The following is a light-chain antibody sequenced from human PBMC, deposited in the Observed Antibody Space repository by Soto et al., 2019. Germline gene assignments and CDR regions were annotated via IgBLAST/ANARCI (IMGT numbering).Light chain of an antibody. V-gene: IGKV1-39*01. CDR3: QQSYSTPYT. CDR1: QSISNY. Sequence: DIQMTQAPSSLSASVGDRVTITCRASQSISNYLKWYQQKPGKAPKLLIYAASSLQSGVPSRFSGSGSGTDFTLTISSLQPEGFATYYCQQSYSTPYTFGQGTKLEIK. CDR2: AAS. J-gene: IGKJ2*01.